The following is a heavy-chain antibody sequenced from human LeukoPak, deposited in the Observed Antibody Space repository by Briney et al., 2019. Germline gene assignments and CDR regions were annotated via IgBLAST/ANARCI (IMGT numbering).Heavy chain of an antibody. Sequence: GGSLRLSCAASGFTFSSYAMSWVRQAPGEGLEWVSAISGSGGSTYYADSVKGRFTISRDNSKNTLYLQMNSLRAEDTAVYYCAKGGSYLEVTTMDYWGQGTLVTVSS. D-gene: IGHD2-21*02. CDR3: AKGGSYLEVTTMDY. J-gene: IGHJ4*02. CDR1: GFTFSSYA. V-gene: IGHV3-23*01. CDR2: ISGSGGST.